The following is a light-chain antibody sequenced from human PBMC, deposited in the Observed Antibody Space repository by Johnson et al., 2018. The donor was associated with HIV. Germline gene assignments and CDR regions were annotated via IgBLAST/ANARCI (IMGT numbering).Light chain of an antibody. CDR3: ATWDRSLTAGGV. V-gene: IGLV1-51*02. Sequence: QSVLTQPPSVSAAPGQKVTISCSGSSSNIGNNYVSWYQQLPGTAPKLLIYQNTKRPSGIPDRFSGSKSGTSATLGLTGLHTGDEADYYCATWDRSLTAGGVLGTGTKVTVL. CDR2: QNT. J-gene: IGLJ1*01. CDR1: SSNIGNNY.